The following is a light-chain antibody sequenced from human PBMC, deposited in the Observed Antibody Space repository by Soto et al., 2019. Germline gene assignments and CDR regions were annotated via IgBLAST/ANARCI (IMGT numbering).Light chain of an antibody. CDR2: GAS. Sequence: EIVMTQSPATLSVSPGERVALSCRASQSVSRDLAWYQQKPGQAPRLLIYGASARATGIPARFSGSGSGTEFTLTISSLQSEDFATYYCQQYYSFPYTFGQGTKLEIK. CDR1: QSVSRD. J-gene: IGKJ2*01. V-gene: IGKV3-15*01. CDR3: QQYYSFPYT.